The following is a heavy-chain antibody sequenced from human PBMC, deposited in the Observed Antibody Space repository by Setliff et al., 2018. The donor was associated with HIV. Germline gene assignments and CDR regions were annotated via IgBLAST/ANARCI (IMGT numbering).Heavy chain of an antibody. CDR1: GGSFSGYY. D-gene: IGHD3-22*01. CDR2: IYHSGST. J-gene: IGHJ4*02. CDR3: ASGLRYYDSSGYYPH. V-gene: IGHV4-38-2*01. Sequence: PSETLSLTCGVYGGSFSGYYWGWIRQPPGKGLEWIGSIYHSGSTYYNPSLKSRVTISVDTSKNQFSLKLSSVTAADTAVYYCASGLRYYDSSGYYPHWGQGTLVTVSS.